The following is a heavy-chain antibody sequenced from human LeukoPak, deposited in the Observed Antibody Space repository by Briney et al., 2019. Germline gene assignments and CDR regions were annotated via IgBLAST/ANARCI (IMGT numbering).Heavy chain of an antibody. J-gene: IGHJ5*02. D-gene: IGHD2-21*02. CDR2: IRYDGSNK. CDR1: GFTFTDYA. CDR3: ARTDCGGDCYSSRGWFDP. V-gene: IGHV3-30*04. Sequence: PGPSLRLSCVGSGFTFTDYAIHWLRQAPGKGLEWVAFIRYDGSNKYYADSVKGRFTISRDNSKNTLYLQMSSLRSEDTAVYYCARTDCGGDCYSSRGWFDPWGQGTLVTVSS.